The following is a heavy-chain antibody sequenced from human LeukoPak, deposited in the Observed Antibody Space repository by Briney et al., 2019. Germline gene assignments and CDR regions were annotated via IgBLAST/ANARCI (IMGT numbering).Heavy chain of an antibody. CDR2: IYYSGST. V-gene: IGHV4-59*12. CDR3: ARGDSGYEPLDY. D-gene: IGHD5-12*01. J-gene: IGHJ4*02. CDR1: DDSITIYY. Sequence: SETLSLTCTVSDDSITIYYWSWIRQPPGKGLEWIGYIYYSGSTYYNPSLKSRVTISVDTSKNQFSLKLSSVTAADTAVYYCARGDSGYEPLDYWGQGTLVTVSS.